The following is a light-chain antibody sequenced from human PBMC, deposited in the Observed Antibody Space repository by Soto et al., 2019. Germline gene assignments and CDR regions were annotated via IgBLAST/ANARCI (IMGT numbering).Light chain of an antibody. J-gene: IGLJ2*01. CDR2: DVT. Sequence: QSVLTQPTSVSGSPGQSITISCTGTSSEVGGYDFVSWFQQHPGNAPKLIIFDVTNRPAGVSNRFSGSKSGNTASLTISGLQAEDEADYYCSAYATSATSATLVLFGGGTKLTVL. CDR3: SAYATSATSATLVL. CDR1: SSEVGGYDF. V-gene: IGLV2-14*01.